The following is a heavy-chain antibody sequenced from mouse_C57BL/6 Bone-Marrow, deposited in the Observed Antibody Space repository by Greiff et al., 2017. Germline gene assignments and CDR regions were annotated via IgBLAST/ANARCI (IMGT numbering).Heavy chain of an antibody. J-gene: IGHJ4*01. V-gene: IGHV1-69*01. D-gene: IGHD2-5*01. CDR2: IDPSDSYT. CDR1: GYTFTSYW. Sequence: QVQLQQPGAELVMPGASVKLSCQASGYTFTSYWMHWVKQRPGQGLEWIGEIDPSDSYTNYNQKFKGKSTLTVDKSSSTAYMQLSSLTSEDSAVYYCARSNYDYYAMDYWGQGTSVTVSS. CDR3: ARSNYDYYAMDY.